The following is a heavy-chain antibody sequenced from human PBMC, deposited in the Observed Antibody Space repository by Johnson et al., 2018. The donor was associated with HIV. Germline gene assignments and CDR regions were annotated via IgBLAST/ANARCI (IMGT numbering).Heavy chain of an antibody. J-gene: IGHJ3*02. CDR3: ARVRVKRVSSYSWYGGAFDI. CDR1: GFTFDDYA. V-gene: IGHV3-9*01. Sequence: VQLVESGGGLVQPGRSLRLSCAASGFTFDDYAMHWVRQAPGKGLEWVSVISWNSGSIGYADSVKGRFTISRDNAKNSLYLQMNSLRAEDTAVYYCARVRVKRVSSYSWYGGAFDIWGLGTMVIVSS. D-gene: IGHD6-13*01. CDR2: ISWNSGSI.